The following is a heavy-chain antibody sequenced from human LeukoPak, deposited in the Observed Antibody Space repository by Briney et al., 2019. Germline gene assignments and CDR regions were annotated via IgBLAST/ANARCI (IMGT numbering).Heavy chain of an antibody. V-gene: IGHV4-39*07. CDR3: AREKRILTGYYSDY. Sequence: GSLRLPCAASGFTVRSNHKSWVRQAPGKGLEWIGSIYYTGSTYYNPSLKSRVTISLDTSEDQFSLKLRSVTAADTAVYYCAREKRILTGYYSDYWGQGTLVTVSS. CDR1: GFTVRSNH. CDR2: IYYTGST. D-gene: IGHD3-9*01. J-gene: IGHJ4*02.